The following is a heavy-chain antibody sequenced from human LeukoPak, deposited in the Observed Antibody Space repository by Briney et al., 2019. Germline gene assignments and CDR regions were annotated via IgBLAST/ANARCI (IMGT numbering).Heavy chain of an antibody. J-gene: IGHJ4*02. CDR2: IKSKTDGCTT. CDR1: GFTFSNAW. D-gene: IGHD5-24*01. V-gene: IGHV3-15*01. Sequence: GGSLRLSCAASGFTFSNAWMSWVRQAPGKGPEWVGRIKSKTDGCTTDYAAPGKGRFTISRDDSKNTLYLQMNSLKTEDTAVYYCTTDALEMGTDFDYWGQGTLVTVSS. CDR3: TTDALEMGTDFDY.